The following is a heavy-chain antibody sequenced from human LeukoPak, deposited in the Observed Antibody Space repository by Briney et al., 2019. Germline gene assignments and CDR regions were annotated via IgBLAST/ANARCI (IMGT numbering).Heavy chain of an antibody. CDR3: ARPPSLSSIGAFDI. J-gene: IGHJ3*02. Sequence: GESLKISCKGSGSNFTSYWIGWVRQLPGKGLEWMGIIYPGDSDTRYSPSFQGQVTISADKSISTAYLQWSSLKASDTAMYYCARPPSLSSIGAFDIWGQGTMVTVSS. D-gene: IGHD2-2*01. CDR2: IYPGDSDT. V-gene: IGHV5-51*01. CDR1: GSNFTSYW.